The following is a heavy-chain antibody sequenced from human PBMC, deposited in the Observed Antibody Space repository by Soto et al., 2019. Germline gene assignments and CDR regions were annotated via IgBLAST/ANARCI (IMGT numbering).Heavy chain of an antibody. D-gene: IGHD5-18*01. J-gene: IGHJ4*02. V-gene: IGHV4-39*07. CDR1: GGSINRTNSY. CDR3: ARRYGTCFDY. CDR2: IPYSGST. Sequence: PSETLSLTCTVSGGSINRTNSYWGWIRQPPGKGLEWIASIPYSGSTYYNPSLKSRVTISVDTSKNQFSLKLSSVTAADTAVYYWARRYGTCFDYWGPGPLLTVSS.